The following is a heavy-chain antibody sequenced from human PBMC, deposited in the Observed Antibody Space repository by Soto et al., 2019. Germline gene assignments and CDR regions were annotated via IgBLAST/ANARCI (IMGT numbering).Heavy chain of an antibody. V-gene: IGHV4-31*03. D-gene: IGHD5-18*01. Sequence: SETLSLTCTVSGGSISSGGYYWSWIRQHPGKGLEWIGYIYYSGSTYYNPSLKSRVTISVDTSKNQFSLKLSSVTAADTAVYYCARDLGTQPWWYFDYWGQGTLVTVSS. J-gene: IGHJ4*02. CDR3: ARDLGTQPWWYFDY. CDR2: IYYSGST. CDR1: GGSISSGGYY.